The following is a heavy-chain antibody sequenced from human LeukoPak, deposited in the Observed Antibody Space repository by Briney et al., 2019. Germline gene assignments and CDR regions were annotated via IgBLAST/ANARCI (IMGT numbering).Heavy chain of an antibody. D-gene: IGHD2-2*01. J-gene: IGHJ4*02. V-gene: IGHV3-23*01. Sequence: GGSLRLSCAASGFTFSSYAMSWVRQAPGKGLEWVSAISGSGGSTYYADSVKGRFTISRDNSKNTLYLQMNSLRAEDTAVYYCARDGGKLGYCSSTSCYPDYWGQGTLVTVSS. CDR3: ARDGGKLGYCSSTSCYPDY. CDR1: GFTFSSYA. CDR2: ISGSGGST.